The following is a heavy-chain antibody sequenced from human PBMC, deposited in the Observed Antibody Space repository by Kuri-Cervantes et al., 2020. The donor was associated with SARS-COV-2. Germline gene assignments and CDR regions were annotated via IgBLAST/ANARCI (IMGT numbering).Heavy chain of an antibody. CDR3: AKDPTYYDFWSGPITFYWYFDL. CDR1: GFILGRYA. D-gene: IGHD3-3*01. Sequence: GGSLRLSCAAAGFILGRYAMHWVRRAPGRGLEWVAVISSDGTTVYYEDSVKGRFTISRDNSKSTVYLQMNSLRPEDTALYYCAKDPTYYDFWSGPITFYWYFDLWGRGTLVTVSS. J-gene: IGHJ2*01. V-gene: IGHV3-30*04. CDR2: ISSDGTTV.